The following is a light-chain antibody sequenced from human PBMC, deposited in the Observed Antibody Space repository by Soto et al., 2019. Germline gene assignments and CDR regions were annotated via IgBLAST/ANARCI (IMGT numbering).Light chain of an antibody. V-gene: IGLV2-14*03. CDR3: SSYTSSSTWV. CDR1: SSDVGGYNY. J-gene: IGLJ3*02. Sequence: QSALTQPASVSGSPGQSITISCTGTSSDVGGYNYVSWYQQHPGKAPKLMLYDVSNRPSGVSDRFSGSKPGNTASLTISGLQAEDEADYYCSSYTSSSTWVFGGGTKLTVL. CDR2: DVS.